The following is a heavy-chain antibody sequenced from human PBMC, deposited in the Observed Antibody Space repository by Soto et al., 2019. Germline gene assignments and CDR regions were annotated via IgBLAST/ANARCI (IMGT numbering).Heavy chain of an antibody. J-gene: IGHJ4*02. D-gene: IGHD1-26*01. CDR2: ISRAGSNI. V-gene: IGHV3-23*01. Sequence: EVQLLESGGGVVQPGGSLRLSCAASGFTFSNCAINWVRQAPGKGLEWVSDISRAGSNIYYADSVKGRFTISRDNSKNTLYLQMNSLRAEDTAVYYCAKAIEGAWEPNDYWGQGTLVTVSS. CDR3: AKAIEGAWEPNDY. CDR1: GFTFSNCA.